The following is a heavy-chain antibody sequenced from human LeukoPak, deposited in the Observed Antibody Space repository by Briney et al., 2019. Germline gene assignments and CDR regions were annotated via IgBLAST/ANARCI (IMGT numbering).Heavy chain of an antibody. D-gene: IGHD3-10*01. Sequence: SETLSPTCTVSGYSISSGYYWGWIRQPPGKGLEWIGSIYRSGSTYYNPSLKSRVTISVDTSKNQFSLKLSSVTAADTAVYYCASTNYYGSGSYRTFYYWGQGTLVTVSS. V-gene: IGHV4-38-2*02. CDR3: ASTNYYGSGSYRTFYY. CDR2: IYRSGST. J-gene: IGHJ4*02. CDR1: GYSISSGYY.